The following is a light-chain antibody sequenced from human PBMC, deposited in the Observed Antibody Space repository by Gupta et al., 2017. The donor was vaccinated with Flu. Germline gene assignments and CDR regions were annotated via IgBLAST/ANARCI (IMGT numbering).Light chain of an antibody. CDR2: ITN. CDR1: TSTGGSDA. V-gene: IGLV1-44*01. J-gene: IGLJ3*02. CDR3: SSWDANLTGPILV. Sequence: TISCSGTTSTGGSDAVNWYQQVPGTAPKPLSYITNQRPSGVPARFSGSKSGTSAYLASSGLQSEDEADEYGSSWDANLTGPILVFGGGTTLTVL.